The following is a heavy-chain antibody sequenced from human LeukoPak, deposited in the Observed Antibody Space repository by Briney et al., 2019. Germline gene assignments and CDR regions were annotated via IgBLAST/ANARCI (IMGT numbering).Heavy chain of an antibody. Sequence: GGSLRLSXAASGFTFSSYWMSWVRQAPGKGLEWVANIKQDGSEKYYVDSVKGRFTISRDNAKNSLYLQMNSLRAEDTAVYYCARVSHGGSYGYWGQGTLVTVSS. V-gene: IGHV3-7*01. CDR2: IKQDGSEK. D-gene: IGHD1-26*01. CDR3: ARVSHGGSYGY. CDR1: GFTFSSYW. J-gene: IGHJ4*02.